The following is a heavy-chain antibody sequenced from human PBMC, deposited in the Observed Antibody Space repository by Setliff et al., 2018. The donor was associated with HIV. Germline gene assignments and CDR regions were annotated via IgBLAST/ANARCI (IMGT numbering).Heavy chain of an antibody. CDR3: ATERSGGDYPYKYYFFMDV. J-gene: IGHJ6*03. D-gene: IGHD4-17*01. CDR2: INPRGGNT. Sequence: ASVKVSCKASGYTFTNYYMHWVRQAPGQGLEWMGIINPRGGNTTYAQMFQGRVTMTRDTSSDTVHMELGSLTSEDTAVYYCATERSGGDYPYKYYFFMDVWGKGTTVTVSS. CDR1: GYTFTNYY. V-gene: IGHV1-46*01.